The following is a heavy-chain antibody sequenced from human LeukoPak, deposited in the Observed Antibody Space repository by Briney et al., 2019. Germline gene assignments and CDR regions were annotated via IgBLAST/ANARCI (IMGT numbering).Heavy chain of an antibody. D-gene: IGHD3-3*01. CDR3: TTTPSITPSY. Sequence: PGGSLRLSCTASGFTFKSYWMHWVRQVPGKGLVWVSRINSDGSDTTYADSVKGRFTISRDNARNTLHLQMNSLRAEDTAVYYCTTTPSITPSYWGQGTLVTASS. V-gene: IGHV3-74*01. CDR1: GFTFKSYW. CDR2: INSDGSDT. J-gene: IGHJ4*02.